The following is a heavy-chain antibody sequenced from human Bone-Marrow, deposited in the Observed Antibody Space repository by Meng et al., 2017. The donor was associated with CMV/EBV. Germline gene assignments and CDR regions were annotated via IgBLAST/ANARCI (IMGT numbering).Heavy chain of an antibody. J-gene: IGHJ4*02. D-gene: IGHD4-17*01. CDR1: GFTFDDYG. V-gene: IGHV3-23*03. Sequence: GESLKISCAASGFTFDDYGMSWVRQAPGKGLEWVSVIYTGSTNTYYADSVKGRFTISRDTSKNTLYLQMSSLRAEDTAVYYCAKWGGDYGDGWGQGTLVTVSS. CDR3: AKWGGDYGDG. CDR2: IYTGSTNT.